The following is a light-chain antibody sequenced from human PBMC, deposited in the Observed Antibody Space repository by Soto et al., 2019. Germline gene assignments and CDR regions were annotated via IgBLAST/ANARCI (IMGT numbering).Light chain of an antibody. CDR2: QTS. V-gene: IGKV3-11*01. J-gene: IGKJ1*01. CDR1: QYINTR. Sequence: EIVLTQSPATLSSFPGDRVTLSCRASQYINTRLAWYQHRPGQAPRLLIYQTSIRAAGIPARFSASGSGTDGTLTISDVQPEDFALYYCHQRQSWPRTFGQGTKVDNK. CDR3: HQRQSWPRT.